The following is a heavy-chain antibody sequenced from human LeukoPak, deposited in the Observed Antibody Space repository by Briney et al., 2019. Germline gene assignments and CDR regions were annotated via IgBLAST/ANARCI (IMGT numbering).Heavy chain of an antibody. CDR3: AREDTGVAFDI. CDR1: RFTFTSYE. J-gene: IGHJ3*02. CDR2: SSGNSIK. Sequence: GGSLRLSCAASRFTFTSYETDWVRQAPGKGLEWVSYSSGNSIKHYADYVKGRFTISRDNAKNSLYLQMNSLRVEDTAVYYCAREDTGVAFDIWGQGTTVTVSS. D-gene: IGHD2-8*01. V-gene: IGHV3-48*03.